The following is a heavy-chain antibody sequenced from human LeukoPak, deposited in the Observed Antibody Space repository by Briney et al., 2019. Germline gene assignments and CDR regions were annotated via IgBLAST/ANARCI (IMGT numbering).Heavy chain of an antibody. Sequence: SETLSLTCTVSGGSISSGSYYWSWIRQPAGKGLEWIGRIYTSGSTNYNPSLKSRVTISVDTSKNQFSLKLSSVTAADTAVYYCARGITMVRGVIKLYYYYYMDVWGKGTTVTISS. J-gene: IGHJ6*03. CDR3: ARGITMVRGVIKLYYYYYMDV. D-gene: IGHD3-10*01. CDR2: IYTSGST. CDR1: GGSISSGSYY. V-gene: IGHV4-61*02.